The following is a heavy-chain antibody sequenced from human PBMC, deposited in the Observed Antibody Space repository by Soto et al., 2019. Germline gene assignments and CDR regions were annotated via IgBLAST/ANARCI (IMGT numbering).Heavy chain of an antibody. Sequence: QVQLQQSGAGLLKPSETLSLNCAVTGGSLSGYYWSWIRQPLGKGLEWIGEVKDGGHTNYSPSLRGRVTISSDTSNNQFSLRLNSVTAADTGVYYCARGQEGVVATHWDQGSLVTVSS. V-gene: IGHV4-34*01. D-gene: IGHD5-12*01. CDR3: ARGQEGVVATH. CDR2: VKDGGHT. J-gene: IGHJ4*02. CDR1: GGSLSGYY.